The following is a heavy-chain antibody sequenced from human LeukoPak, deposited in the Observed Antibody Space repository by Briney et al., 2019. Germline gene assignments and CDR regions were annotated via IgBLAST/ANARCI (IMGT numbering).Heavy chain of an antibody. CDR3: ARGVQGGRHGFDY. J-gene: IGHJ4*02. CDR2: IYTSGST. D-gene: IGHD3-10*01. V-gene: IGHV4-4*07. CDR1: GGSISSDY. Sequence: SEPLSRNCTVPGGSISSDYWSWIRLPAGKGPESIGRIYTSGSTKFKPSLKSRVTMSVDTSKKKFSMKLSSVTAADTAVYYCARGVQGGRHGFDYWGQGTLVTVSS.